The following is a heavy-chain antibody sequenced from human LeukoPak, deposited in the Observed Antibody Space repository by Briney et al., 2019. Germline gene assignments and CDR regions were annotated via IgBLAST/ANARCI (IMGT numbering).Heavy chain of an antibody. CDR1: GGSISSHY. CDR3: ARDLVAAAPWFDP. CDR2: IYYSGST. D-gene: IGHD2-2*01. J-gene: IGHJ5*02. V-gene: IGHV4-59*11. Sequence: SDTLSLPCTVSGGSISSHYWSWIRQPPGKGLEWIGYIYYSGSTNYNPSLKSRVTISVDTSKNQFSLKLSSVTAADTAVYYCARDLVAAAPWFDPWGQGTLVTVSS.